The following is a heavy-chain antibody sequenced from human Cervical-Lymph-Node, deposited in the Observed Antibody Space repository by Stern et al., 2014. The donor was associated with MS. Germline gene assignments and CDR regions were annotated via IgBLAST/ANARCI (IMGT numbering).Heavy chain of an antibody. V-gene: IGHV3-30*18. CDR2: ISYDGRNK. J-gene: IGHJ6*02. CDR3: AKSTRGLYYGMDV. D-gene: IGHD3-10*01. Sequence: VQLVESGGGVVQPGRSLRLSCAASGFTFSRYGMNWVRQAPGKGLEGVAVISYDGRNKYYADSVKGRFTNSRDNSKNTLYLQMNSLRAEDTAVYYCAKSTRGLYYGMDVWGQGTTVTVSS. CDR1: GFTFSRYG.